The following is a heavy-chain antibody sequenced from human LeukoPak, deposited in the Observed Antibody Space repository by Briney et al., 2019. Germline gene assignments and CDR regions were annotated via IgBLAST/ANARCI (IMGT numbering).Heavy chain of an antibody. Sequence: ASVKVSCKVSGYRLNELSIHWVRQGPGKGLEWMGGFDPEEGKTIYAQKLQGRVSMTEDTSTDTAFMELRSLRSEDTAVYYCARSVLQSFEIDYWGQGTPVTVSS. V-gene: IGHV1-24*01. CDR2: FDPEEGKT. CDR3: ARSVLQSFEIDY. J-gene: IGHJ4*02. CDR1: GYRLNELS. D-gene: IGHD3-9*01.